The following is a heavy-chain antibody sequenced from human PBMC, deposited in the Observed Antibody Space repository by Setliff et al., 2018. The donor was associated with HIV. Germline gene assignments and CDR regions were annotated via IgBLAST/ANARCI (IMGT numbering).Heavy chain of an antibody. CDR3: ATETDT. CDR1: GYTFTGYY. CDR2: INTPSNII. Sequence: SCKASGYTFTGYYMHWVRQAPGKGLEWVAYINTPSNIIYYADSVRGRFSISRDNADNSVYLQMNNLVAEDTGIYYCATETDTWGQGTLVTVS. J-gene: IGHJ5*02. V-gene: IGHV3-48*01.